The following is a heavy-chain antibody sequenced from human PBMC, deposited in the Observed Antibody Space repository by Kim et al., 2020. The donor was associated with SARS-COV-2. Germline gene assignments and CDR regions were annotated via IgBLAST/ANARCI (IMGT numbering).Heavy chain of an antibody. V-gene: IGHV1-69*04. CDR3: ARDPQRLAPTSKRWLQPFDY. J-gene: IGHJ4*02. CDR1: GGTFSSYA. CDR2: IIPILGIA. Sequence: SVKVSCKASGGTFSSYAISWVRQAPGQGLEWMGRIIPILGIANYAQKFQGRVTITADKSTSTAYMELSSLRSEDTAVYYCARDPQRLAPTSKRWLQPFDYWGQGTLVTVSS. D-gene: IGHD5-12*01.